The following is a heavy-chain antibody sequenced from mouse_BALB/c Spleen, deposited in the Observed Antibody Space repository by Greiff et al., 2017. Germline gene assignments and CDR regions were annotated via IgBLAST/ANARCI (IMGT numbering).Heavy chain of an antibody. Sequence: QVQLQQSGAELVKPGASVKLSCKTSGYTFTSYWIQWVKQRPGQGLGWIGEIFPGTGTTYYNEKFKGKATLTIDTSSSTAYMQLSSLTSENSAVYVCARRAIITTVGYYWDYWGQGTTLTGSS. J-gene: IGHJ2*01. D-gene: IGHD1-1*01. CDR2: IFPGTGTT. CDR3: ARRAIITTVGYYWDY. V-gene: IGHV1S132*01. CDR1: GYTFTSYW.